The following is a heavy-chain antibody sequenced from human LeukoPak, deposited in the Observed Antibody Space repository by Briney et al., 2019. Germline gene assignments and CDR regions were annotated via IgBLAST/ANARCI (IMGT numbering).Heavy chain of an antibody. Sequence: SETLSLTCTVSGGSISSYYWSWIRQPPGKGLEWIGYIYYSGSTNYNPSLKSRVTISVDTSKNQFSLKLSSVTAADTAVYFCARDPYYYDRSGGFDPWGQGTLVTVSS. CDR1: GGSISSYY. V-gene: IGHV4-59*12. CDR3: ARDPYYYDRSGGFDP. J-gene: IGHJ5*02. CDR2: IYYSGST. D-gene: IGHD3-22*01.